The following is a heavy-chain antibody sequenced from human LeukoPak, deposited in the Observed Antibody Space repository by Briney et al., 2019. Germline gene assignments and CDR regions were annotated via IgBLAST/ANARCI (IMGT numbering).Heavy chain of an antibody. CDR1: GFTVRLYW. J-gene: IGHJ5*02. V-gene: IGHV3-74*01. CDR3: IRERIHYSDLAYKERENFDP. D-gene: IGHD1-26*01. Sequence: GGSQRLSCAASGFTVRLYWMHGVREAREGGLVWLSRLDKEGSTADCAGCVEGRFTMSRYNAKGKVFMELRGRTVEDTAIYFCIRERIHYSDLAYKERENFDPWGRGTLVTVSS. CDR2: LDKEGSTA.